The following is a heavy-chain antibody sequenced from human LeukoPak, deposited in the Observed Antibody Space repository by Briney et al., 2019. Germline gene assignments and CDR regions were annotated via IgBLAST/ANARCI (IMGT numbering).Heavy chain of an antibody. V-gene: IGHV4-39*01. Sequence: SETLSLTCTVSGGSISSSGYYWGWIRQPPGKGLEWIGSIYYSGSTYYNPSLKSRVTISVDTSKNQFSLKLSSVTAADTAVYYCAGTEYCTNGVCYTLWYFDLWGRGTLVTVSS. CDR2: IYYSGST. CDR1: GGSISSSGYY. J-gene: IGHJ2*01. CDR3: AGTEYCTNGVCYTLWYFDL. D-gene: IGHD2-8*01.